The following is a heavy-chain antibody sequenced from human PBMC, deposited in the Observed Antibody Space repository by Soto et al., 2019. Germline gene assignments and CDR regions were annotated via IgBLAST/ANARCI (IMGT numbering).Heavy chain of an antibody. D-gene: IGHD2-2*01. CDR1: GCTFTGYY. V-gene: IGHV1-2*02. J-gene: IGHJ6*02. CDR2: INPNSGGT. CDR3: ARGYSSSTSCRYTRHGMDV. Sequence: ASVKVSCKASGCTFTGYYMHWVRQAPVRVLEWMVWINPNSGGTNYAQKFQGRVTMTRDTSISTAYMELSRLRSDDTAVYYCARGYSSSTSCRYTRHGMDVWG.